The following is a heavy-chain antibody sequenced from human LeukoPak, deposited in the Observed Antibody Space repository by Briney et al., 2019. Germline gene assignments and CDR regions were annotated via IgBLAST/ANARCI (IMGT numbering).Heavy chain of an antibody. Sequence: GGSLRLSCAASGFTFSSYWMSWVRQAPGKGLEWVANIKQDGSEKYYVDSVKGRFTISRDNAKNSLYLQMNSLRAEDTAVCYCARDSRDIVAPLGAFDIWGQGTMVTVSS. V-gene: IGHV3-7*01. J-gene: IGHJ3*02. CDR2: IKQDGSEK. D-gene: IGHD5-12*01. CDR3: ARDSRDIVAPLGAFDI. CDR1: GFTFSSYW.